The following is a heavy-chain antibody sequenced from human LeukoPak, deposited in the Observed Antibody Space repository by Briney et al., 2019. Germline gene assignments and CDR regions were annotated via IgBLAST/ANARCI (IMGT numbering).Heavy chain of an antibody. D-gene: IGHD3-22*01. J-gene: IGHJ3*02. CDR3: AREGLSSGYRIDAFDI. CDR2: IYYSGST. Sequence: PSETLSLTCTVSGGSISSHYWNWIRQPPGKGLEWIGYIYYSGSTNYNPSLKSRVTLSVDTSKNQFSLKLSSVTAADTAVYYCAREGLSSGYRIDAFDIWGQGTMVTVSS. V-gene: IGHV4-59*11. CDR1: GGSISSHY.